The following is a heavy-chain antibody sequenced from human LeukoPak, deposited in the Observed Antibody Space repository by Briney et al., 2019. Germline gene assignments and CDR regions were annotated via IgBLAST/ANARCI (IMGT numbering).Heavy chain of an antibody. V-gene: IGHV4-61*01. D-gene: IGHD2-15*01. CDR2: ISQGGHT. CDR3: ARDMVMEAATRTGYYYYGLDV. J-gene: IGHJ6*02. CDR1: GGSISGAFDY. Sequence: PSETLSLTCTVSGGSISGAFDYWSWIRQPPGKGLEWIAHISQGGHTNYNPSLKRRVTISVVTSRNQFSLKLSSVTAADTAVYYCARDMVMEAATRTGYYYYGLDVWGQGTTVTVSS.